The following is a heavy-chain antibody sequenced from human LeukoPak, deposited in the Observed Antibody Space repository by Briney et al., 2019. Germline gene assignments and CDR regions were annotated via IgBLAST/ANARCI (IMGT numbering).Heavy chain of an antibody. D-gene: IGHD6-19*01. CDR3: ARGGGSGWPFDY. CDR1: GYTFTSYD. J-gene: IGHJ4*02. V-gene: IGHV1-8*03. Sequence: ASVKVSCKASGYTFTSYDINWVRQATGQGLDWMGWMNPNSGNTGYAQKFQGRVTITRNTSISTAYMELSSLRSEDTAVYYCARGGGSGWPFDYWGQGTLVTVSS. CDR2: MNPNSGNT.